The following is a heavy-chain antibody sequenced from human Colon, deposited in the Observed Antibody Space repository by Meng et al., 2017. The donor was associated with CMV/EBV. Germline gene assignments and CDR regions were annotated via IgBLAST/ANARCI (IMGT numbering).Heavy chain of an antibody. V-gene: IGHV3-21*01. J-gene: IGHJ6*02. CDR2: TTPTGSYI. Sequence: GESLKISCVASGFTFSQYNMNWVRQAPGKGLEWVASTTPTGSYIYYADSMKGRFTVSRDNAKNSLFLQMNNLRVDDTAVYWCARDLHLSGFMDVWGQGTTVTVSS. D-gene: IGHD1-26*01. CDR1: GFTFSQYN. CDR3: ARDLHLSGFMDV.